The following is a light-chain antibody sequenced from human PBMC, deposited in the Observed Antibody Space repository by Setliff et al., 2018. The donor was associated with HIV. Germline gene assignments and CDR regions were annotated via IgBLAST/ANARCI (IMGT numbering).Light chain of an antibody. Sequence: QSPLTQPASVSGSPGQSITISCTGTSSDVGGYSHVSWYQQHPGKAPKLIIYEVRNRPSGVSNRFSGSKSGNTASLTISGLQTEDEADYYCSSYAITNTLPFGTGTKVTVL. J-gene: IGLJ1*01. CDR3: SSYAITNTLP. CDR1: SSDVGGYSH. V-gene: IGLV2-14*01. CDR2: EVR.